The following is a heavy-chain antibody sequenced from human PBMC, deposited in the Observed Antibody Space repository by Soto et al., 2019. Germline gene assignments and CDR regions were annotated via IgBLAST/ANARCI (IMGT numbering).Heavy chain of an antibody. CDR3: AKDRSLVRGPMPY. CDR2: ISYDGSNK. Sequence: APGKGLEWVAVISYDGSNKYYADSVKGRFTISRDNSKNTLYLQMNSLRAEDTAVYYCAKDRSLVRGPMPYWGQGTLVTVSS. V-gene: IGHV3-30*18. D-gene: IGHD3-10*01. J-gene: IGHJ4*02.